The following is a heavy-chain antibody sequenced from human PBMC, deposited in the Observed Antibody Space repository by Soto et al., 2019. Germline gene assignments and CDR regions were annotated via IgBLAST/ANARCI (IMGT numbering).Heavy chain of an antibody. Sequence: SVKVSCKASGFTFTSSAMQWVRQARGQRLEWIGWIVVGSGNTNYAQKFQERVTITRDMSTSTAYMELSSLRSEDTAVYYCAAGGYSGYDSDYWGQGTLVTVSS. J-gene: IGHJ4*02. V-gene: IGHV1-58*02. D-gene: IGHD5-12*01. CDR3: AAGGYSGYDSDY. CDR1: GFTFTSSA. CDR2: IVVGSGNT.